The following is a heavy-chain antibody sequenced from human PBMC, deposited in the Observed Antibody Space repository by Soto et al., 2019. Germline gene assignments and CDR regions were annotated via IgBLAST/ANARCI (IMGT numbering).Heavy chain of an antibody. D-gene: IGHD1-26*01. V-gene: IGHV3-23*01. Sequence: TGGSLRLSCAASGFTFSNSAMSWVRQAPGKGLEWVSGFSGGGDSSYYADSVKGRFTISRDNSKNTLYLQMNSLRVEDTAVYFCARGERQMGRLDYWGQGTLVTVSS. J-gene: IGHJ4*02. CDR1: GFTFSNSA. CDR2: FSGGGDSS. CDR3: ARGERQMGRLDY.